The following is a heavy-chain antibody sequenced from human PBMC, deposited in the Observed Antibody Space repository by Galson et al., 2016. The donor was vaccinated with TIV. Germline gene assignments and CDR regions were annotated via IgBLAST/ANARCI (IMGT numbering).Heavy chain of an antibody. D-gene: IGHD2-2*01. V-gene: IGHV3-30*01. Sequence: SLRLSCAASGFTFADYAMSWVRQAPGKGLEWVAVISYDGSDNNYADSVKGRFTISRDNSKTTLYLQMNSLRAEDTAVYYCARDVVGGAHDYWGQGTLVTVSS. CDR3: ARDVVGGAHDY. CDR1: GFTFADYA. J-gene: IGHJ4*02. CDR2: ISYDGSDN.